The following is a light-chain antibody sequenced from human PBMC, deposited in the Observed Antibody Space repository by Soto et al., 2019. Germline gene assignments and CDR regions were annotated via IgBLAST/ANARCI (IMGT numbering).Light chain of an antibody. CDR2: GAS. Sequence: EIVLTQSPGTLSLSPGERATLSCRASQSLTSSYLAWYQQKPGQAPRLLIYGASSRATGIPDRFSGSGSGTDFNLTISRLEPEDFAVYYCQQYESSAPSYTFGQGTKLEIK. J-gene: IGKJ2*01. CDR1: QSLTSSY. V-gene: IGKV3-20*01. CDR3: QQYESSAPSYT.